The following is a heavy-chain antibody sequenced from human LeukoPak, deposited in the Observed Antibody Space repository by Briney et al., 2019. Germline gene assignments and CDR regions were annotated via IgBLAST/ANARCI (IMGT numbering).Heavy chain of an antibody. CDR3: AKGLRTGVGPYMGYHYYMDV. D-gene: IGHD3-16*01. J-gene: IGHJ6*03. Sequence: GGSLRLSCAASGFTFSSYAMSWVRQAPGKGLKWVSTINDNGDGAYYADSVKGRFTISRDNSYNTVSLQMNSLRDEDTGVYYCAKGLRTGVGPYMGYHYYMDVWGKGATVTVSS. CDR1: GFTFSSYA. CDR2: INDNGDGA. V-gene: IGHV3-23*01.